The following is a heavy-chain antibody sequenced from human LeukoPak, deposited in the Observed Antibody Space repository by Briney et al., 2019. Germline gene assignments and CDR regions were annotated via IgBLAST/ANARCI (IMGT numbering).Heavy chain of an antibody. CDR3: ARGGYSYGFNFFSYFNGEIGYFDY. CDR2: ISAYNGNT. J-gene: IGHJ4*02. D-gene: IGHD5-18*01. V-gene: IGHV1-18*01. Sequence: ASVKVSCKASGYTFTSYGISWVRQAPGQGLEWMGWISAYNGNTNYAQKLQGRVTMTTDTSTSTAYMELRSLRSDDTAVYYRARGGYSYGFNFFSYFNGEIGYFDYWGQGTLVTVSS. CDR1: GYTFTSYG.